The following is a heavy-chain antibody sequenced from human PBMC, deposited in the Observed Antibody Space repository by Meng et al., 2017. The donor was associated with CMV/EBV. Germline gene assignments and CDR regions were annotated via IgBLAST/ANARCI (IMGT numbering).Heavy chain of an antibody. Sequence: KVSCKGSGYSFTSYWIGWVRQLPGKGLEWMGNIYPGDSDTRYSPSFQGQVTISDDKSISTAYLQWSSLQATDTAMYYCARRSPGDYGGYFDYWGQGTLVTVSS. J-gene: IGHJ4*02. CDR1: GYSFTSYW. D-gene: IGHD4-23*01. CDR3: ARRSPGDYGGYFDY. CDR2: IYPGDSDT. V-gene: IGHV5-51*01.